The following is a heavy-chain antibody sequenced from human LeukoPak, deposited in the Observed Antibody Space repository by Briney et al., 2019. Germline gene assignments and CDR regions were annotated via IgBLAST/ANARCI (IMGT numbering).Heavy chain of an antibody. CDR3: ARGLLWFDY. J-gene: IGHJ4*02. V-gene: IGHV3-23*01. Sequence: GGSLRLSCAASGFTFSSYAMSWVRQAPGKGLEGVSAISGSGGSTYYADSVKGRFTISRDNSKNTLYVQMNSLRAEDTAVYYCARGLLWFDYWGQGTLVTVSS. CDR2: ISGSGGST. CDR1: GFTFSSYA. D-gene: IGHD3-10*01.